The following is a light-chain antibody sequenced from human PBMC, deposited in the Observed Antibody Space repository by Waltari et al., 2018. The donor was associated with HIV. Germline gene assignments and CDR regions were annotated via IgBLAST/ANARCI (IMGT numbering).Light chain of an antibody. CDR2: WAS. CDR1: LSVLKPSGYRNY. CDR3: QQYHSLPYT. Sequence: DIVMTQSPDSLVVSLGERATINCKSSLSVLKPSGYRNYLAWYQQKPGQSPKLLLYWASIRESGVPDRFSGSGSGTDFTLTITNLQAEDVAVYYCQQYHSLPYTFGQGTKLEIK. V-gene: IGKV4-1*01. J-gene: IGKJ2*01.